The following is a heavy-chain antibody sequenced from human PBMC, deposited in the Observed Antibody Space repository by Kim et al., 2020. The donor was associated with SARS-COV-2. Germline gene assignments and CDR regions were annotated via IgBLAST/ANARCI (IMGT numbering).Heavy chain of an antibody. J-gene: IGHJ5*02. V-gene: IGHV5-10-1*01. CDR3: ARHYGSGWFDP. D-gene: IGHD3-10*01. CDR2: T. Sequence: TNYSRSFQGHVTISADKSISTAYLQWSSLKASDTAMYYCARHYGSGWFDPWGQGTLVTVSS.